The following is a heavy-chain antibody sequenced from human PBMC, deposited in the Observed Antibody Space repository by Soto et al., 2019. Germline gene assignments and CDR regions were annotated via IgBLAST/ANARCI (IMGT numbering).Heavy chain of an antibody. CDR3: VRAKIRSSHYYEPRAFDL. CDR1: GYTFTTYG. J-gene: IGHJ3*01. CDR2: ISVYNGNT. Sequence: ASVKVSCKASGYTFTTYGISWVRKAPGQGLEWMGWISVYNGNTKYAKKCQSGVTMTTDTSTNTAYMDLRSLRSDDTAVYYCVRAKIRSSHYYEPRAFDLWGQGTMVTVSS. V-gene: IGHV1-18*04. D-gene: IGHD3-22*01.